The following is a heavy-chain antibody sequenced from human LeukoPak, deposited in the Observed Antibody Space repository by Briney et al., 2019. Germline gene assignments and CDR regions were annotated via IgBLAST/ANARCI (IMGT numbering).Heavy chain of an antibody. CDR3: ARPSRYSSSWYSGHWFDP. CDR2: INHSGST. D-gene: IGHD6-13*01. J-gene: IGHJ5*02. Sequence: PSETLSLTCAVYGGSFSDYYWSWIRQPPGKGLEWIGEINHSGSTNYNPSLKSRVTISVDTSKNQFSLKLSSVTAADTAVYYCARPSRYSSSWYSGHWFDPWGQGTLVTVSS. CDR1: GGSFSDYY. V-gene: IGHV4-34*01.